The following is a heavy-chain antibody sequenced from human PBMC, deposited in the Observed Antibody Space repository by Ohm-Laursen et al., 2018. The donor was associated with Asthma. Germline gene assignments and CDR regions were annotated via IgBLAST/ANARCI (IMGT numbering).Heavy chain of an antibody. CDR3: AKDLPEGYSSGWSAFLPPVY. J-gene: IGHJ4*02. CDR1: GFKFSDYY. D-gene: IGHD6-19*01. V-gene: IGHV3-30*18. CDR2: ISYDGSNK. Sequence: SLRLSCAASGFKFSDYYMSWIRQAPGKGLEWVAVISYDGSNKYYADSVKGRFTISRDNSKNTLYLQMNSLRAEDTAVYYCAKDLPEGYSSGWSAFLPPVYWGQGTLVTVSS.